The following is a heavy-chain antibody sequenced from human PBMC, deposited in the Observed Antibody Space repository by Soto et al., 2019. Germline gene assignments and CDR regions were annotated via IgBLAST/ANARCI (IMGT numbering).Heavy chain of an antibody. CDR3: ARDPGGYCDAGSCYYFDY. CDR2: IDPSGTST. V-gene: IGHV1-46*01. J-gene: IGHJ4*02. D-gene: IGHD2-15*01. Sequence: QVHLVQSGAEVKKPGASVKVSCKASGYSLTTYYMHWVRQAPGEGLEWMGRIDPSGTSTTYALKFQGRVTMSRDTSTNTVYLEVTSLRSEDTAVYFCARDPGGYCDAGSCYYFDYWGQGTLVSVSS. CDR1: GYSLTTYY.